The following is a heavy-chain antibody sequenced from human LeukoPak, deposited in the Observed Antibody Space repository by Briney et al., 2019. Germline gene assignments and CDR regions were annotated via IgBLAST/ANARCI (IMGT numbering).Heavy chain of an antibody. Sequence: ASETLSLTCTVSGGSISSSSYYWGWIRQPPGKGLEWIGSIYYSGSTYYNPSLKSRVIISVDTSKNQFSLKLSSVTAADTAVYYCAREWVPDTTMAPFDPWGQGTLVTVSS. CDR3: AREWVPDTTMAPFDP. D-gene: IGHD5-18*01. CDR2: IYYSGST. J-gene: IGHJ5*02. V-gene: IGHV4-39*07. CDR1: GGSISSSSYY.